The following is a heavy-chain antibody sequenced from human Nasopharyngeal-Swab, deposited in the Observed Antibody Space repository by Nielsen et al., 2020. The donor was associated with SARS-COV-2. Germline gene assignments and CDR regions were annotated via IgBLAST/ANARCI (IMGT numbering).Heavy chain of an antibody. J-gene: IGHJ6*03. V-gene: IGHV3-33*01. CDR2: IWYEGSNK. CDR3: ARDGPSGYCTNGVCYSYYMDV. Sequence: GESLKSSGAASGVTFSSYGMHRVRQAPGKGREWVAGIWYEGSNKYYADSVKGRFTISRDNPKNTLYLQMNSLRAEDTAVYYCARDGPSGYCTNGVCYSYYMDVWGKGTTVTVSS. CDR1: GVTFSSYG. D-gene: IGHD2-8*01.